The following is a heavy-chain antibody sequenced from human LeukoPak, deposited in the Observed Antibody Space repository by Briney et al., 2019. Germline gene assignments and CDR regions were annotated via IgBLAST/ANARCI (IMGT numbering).Heavy chain of an antibody. J-gene: IGHJ4*02. V-gene: IGHV3-30*18. D-gene: IGHD1-26*01. CDR2: ISYDGSNK. CDR3: AKGMSGSYYDY. Sequence: PGGSLRLSCAASGFTFSSYGMHWLRQAPGKGLEWVAVISYDGSNKYYAHSVKGRFTISRDNSKNTLYLQMNSLRAEDTAVYYCAKGMSGSYYDYWGQGTLVTVSS. CDR1: GFTFSSYG.